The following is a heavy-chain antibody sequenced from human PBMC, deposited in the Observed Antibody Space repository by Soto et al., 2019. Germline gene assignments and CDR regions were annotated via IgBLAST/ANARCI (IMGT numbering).Heavy chain of an antibody. D-gene: IGHD3-10*01. CDR3: ARRRFGELLAGMDV. Sequence: LGESLKISCKGSGYSFTSYWIVWVGQMAGRGLEWMGIIYPGDSDTRYSPSFQGQVTISADKSISTAYLQWSSLKASDTAMYYCARRRFGELLAGMDVWGQGTTVTVSS. CDR1: GYSFTSYW. J-gene: IGHJ6*02. CDR2: IYPGDSDT. V-gene: IGHV5-51*01.